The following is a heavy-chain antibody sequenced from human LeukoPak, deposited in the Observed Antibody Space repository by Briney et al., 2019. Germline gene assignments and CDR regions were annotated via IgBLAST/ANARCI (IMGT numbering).Heavy chain of an antibody. D-gene: IGHD3-10*01. CDR1: GGSISSYY. CDR2: IYYSGST. CDR3: ARAPVYYYGSGSYYYYYYGMDV. Sequence: SETLSLTCTVSGGSISSYYWSWIRQPPGKGLEWIGYIYYSGSTNYNPSLKSRVTISVDTSKNQFSLKLSSVTAADTGGYYCARAPVYYYGSGSYYYYYYGMDVWGQGTTVTVSS. J-gene: IGHJ6*02. V-gene: IGHV4-59*01.